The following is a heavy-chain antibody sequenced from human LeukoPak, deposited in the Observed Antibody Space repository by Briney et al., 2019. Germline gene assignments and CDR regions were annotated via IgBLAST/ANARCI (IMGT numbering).Heavy chain of an antibody. Sequence: ASVKVSCKASGYTFTSYGISWVRQAPGQGLEWMGWISPNSGDTNYAQKFQGRVTMTRDTSISTAYMELSRLRSDDTAVYYCARVRYRLAETYIDYWGQGTLVTVSS. J-gene: IGHJ4*02. CDR3: ARVRYRLAETYIDY. CDR2: ISPNSGDT. D-gene: IGHD3-16*01. V-gene: IGHV1-2*02. CDR1: GYTFTSYG.